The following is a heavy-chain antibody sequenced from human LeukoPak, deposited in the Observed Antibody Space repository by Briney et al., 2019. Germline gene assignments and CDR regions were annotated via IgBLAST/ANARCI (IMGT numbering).Heavy chain of an antibody. V-gene: IGHV1-24*01. CDR1: GYTLTELS. D-gene: IGHD1-26*01. Sequence: ASVKVSCKVSGYTLTELSMHWVRQAPGEGLEWMGGFDPEDGETIYAQKFQGRVTMTEDTSTDTAYMELSSLRSEDTAVYYCATVAVGATRGLFDYWGQGTLVTVSS. CDR2: FDPEDGET. CDR3: ATVAVGATRGLFDY. J-gene: IGHJ4*02.